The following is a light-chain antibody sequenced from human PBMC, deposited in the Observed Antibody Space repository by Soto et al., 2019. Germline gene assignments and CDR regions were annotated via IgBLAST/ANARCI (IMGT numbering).Light chain of an antibody. CDR3: LQHNSYPWT. V-gene: IGKV1-17*01. CDR2: AAS. Sequence: DIKITQSPSSLSASVGDRVTITCRASQGIGNDLGWYQQKPGKAPKRLIYAASSLQSGVPSRFSGSGSGTEFTLTISSLQPEDFATYYCLQHNSYPWTFGQGTKVEIK. J-gene: IGKJ1*01. CDR1: QGIGND.